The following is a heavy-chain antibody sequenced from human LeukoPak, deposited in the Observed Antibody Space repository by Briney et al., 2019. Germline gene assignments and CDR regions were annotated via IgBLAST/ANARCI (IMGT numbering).Heavy chain of an antibody. V-gene: IGHV3-21*01. CDR3: ARVKVHDYGDPGAFDI. Sequence: GGSLRLSCAASGFTFSSYSMNWVRQAPGKGLEWVSSISSSSSYIYYADSVKGRFTISRDNAENSLYLQMNSLRAEDTAVYYCARVKVHDYGDPGAFDIWGQGTMVTVSS. CDR2: ISSSSSYI. D-gene: IGHD4-17*01. J-gene: IGHJ3*02. CDR1: GFTFSSYS.